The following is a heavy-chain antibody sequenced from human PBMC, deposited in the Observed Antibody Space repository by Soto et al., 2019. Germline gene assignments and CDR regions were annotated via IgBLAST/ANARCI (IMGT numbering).Heavy chain of an antibody. Sequence: QVQLVQSGAEVRKPGSSVKVSCKAYGGTFSTNGIFWVRQAPGQGLEWMGGIIPMFSTPNYAQKFQGRVTITADDTTSTVYMELTSLKSEDTAVYFCARGRGVSNVGLGSTWWDSWGQGTLVLVSS. V-gene: IGHV1-69*01. CDR2: IIPMFSTP. CDR1: GGTFSTNG. D-gene: IGHD3-10*01. J-gene: IGHJ5*01. CDR3: ARGRGVSNVGLGSTWWDS.